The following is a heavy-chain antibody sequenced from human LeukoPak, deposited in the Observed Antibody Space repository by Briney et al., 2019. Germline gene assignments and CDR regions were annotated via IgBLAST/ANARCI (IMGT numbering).Heavy chain of an antibody. CDR1: GGTFSSYA. V-gene: IGHV1-46*01. J-gene: IGHJ4*02. Sequence: ASVKVSCKASGGTFSSYAISWVRQAPGQGLEWMGVISPSGGSTTYAQKFQGRVTLTRDMSTSTDYLELSSLRSEDTAVYYCARNNRPYCSGGSCYSAHDYWGQGTLVTVSS. CDR3: ARNNRPYCSGGSCYSAHDY. D-gene: IGHD2-15*01. CDR2: ISPSGGST.